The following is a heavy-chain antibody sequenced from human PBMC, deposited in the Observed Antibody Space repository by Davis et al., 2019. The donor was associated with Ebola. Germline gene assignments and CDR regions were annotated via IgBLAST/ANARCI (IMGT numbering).Heavy chain of an antibody. CDR2: INTTTGNP. V-gene: IGHV7-4-1*02. D-gene: IGHD2-15*01. J-gene: IGHJ5*02. CDR1: GYTFASYA. CDR3: TRVRVVVSCLVCGRWFYP. Sequence: ASVKVSCKASGYTFASYALNWVRQAPGQGLEWMGWINTTTGNPTYAQGFTGRFVFSLDTSASTAYLQISSLRPEDTAVYYCTRVRVVVSCLVCGRWFYPWGQGTLVTVSS.